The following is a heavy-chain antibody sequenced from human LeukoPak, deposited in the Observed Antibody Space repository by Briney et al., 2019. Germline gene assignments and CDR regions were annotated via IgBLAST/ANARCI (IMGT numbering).Heavy chain of an antibody. CDR1: GGSISSGDYY. Sequence: PSQTLSLTCTVSGGSISSGDYYWSWIRQPPGKGLEWIGYIYYSGSTYYNPSLKSRVTISVDTSKNQFSLKLSSVTAADTAVYYCARDPAMENAFDIWGQGTMVTASS. D-gene: IGHD5-18*01. V-gene: IGHV4-30-4*01. J-gene: IGHJ3*02. CDR2: IYYSGST. CDR3: ARDPAMENAFDI.